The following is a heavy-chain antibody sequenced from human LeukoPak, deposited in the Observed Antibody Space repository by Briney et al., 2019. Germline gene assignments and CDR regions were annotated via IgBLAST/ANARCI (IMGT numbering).Heavy chain of an antibody. D-gene: IGHD6-19*01. CDR1: GFTFSSYP. J-gene: IGHJ4*02. CDR3: AGRRSSGWYAY. CDR2: ISYDGSSE. V-gene: IGHV3-30-3*02. Sequence: GGSLRLSCAASGFTFSSYPMHWVRQAPGKGLEWVAIISYDGSSEYYADCVKGRFLIFRDTSKNTVDLQMNSLRVEDTAVYYCAGRRSSGWYAYWGRGTLVTVSS.